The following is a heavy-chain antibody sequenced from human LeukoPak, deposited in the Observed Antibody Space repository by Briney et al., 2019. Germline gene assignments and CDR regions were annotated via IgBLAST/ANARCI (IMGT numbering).Heavy chain of an antibody. CDR2: INHSGST. D-gene: IGHD3-22*01. CDR3: ARGDSYDTEYFQH. CDR1: GGSISSSSYY. V-gene: IGHV4-39*07. Sequence: PSETLSLTCTVSGGSISSSSYYWGWIRQPPGKGLEWIGEINHSGSTNYNPSLKSRVTISVDTSKNQFSLKLSSVTAADTAVYYCARGDSYDTEYFQHWGQGTLVTVSS. J-gene: IGHJ1*01.